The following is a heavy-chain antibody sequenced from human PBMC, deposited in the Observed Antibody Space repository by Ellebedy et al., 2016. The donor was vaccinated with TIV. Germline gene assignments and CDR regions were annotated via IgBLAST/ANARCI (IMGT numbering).Heavy chain of an antibody. V-gene: IGHV3-21*01. CDR3: ARDGPVLLWFGEDYQYYHAMDV. CDR1: GFRFSDYS. J-gene: IGHJ6*02. Sequence: PGGSLRLSCTVSGFRFSDYSFNWVRQAPGKGLEWIASISTGSCYAYYADSVKGRFTISRDNAKDSLYLQMDSLRVEDTAVYYCARDGPVLLWFGEDYQYYHAMDVWGRGTTVTVSS. D-gene: IGHD3-10*01. CDR2: ISTGSCYA.